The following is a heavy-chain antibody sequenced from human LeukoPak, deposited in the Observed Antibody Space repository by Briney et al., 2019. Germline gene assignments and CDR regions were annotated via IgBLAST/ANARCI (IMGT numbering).Heavy chain of an antibody. CDR1: GFTFDDYA. Sequence: PGGSLRLSCAASGFTFDDYAMHWVRHAPGKGLEWVSGISWNSGSIVYADSVKGRFTISRDNAKNSLYMQMNSLRAEDTALYYCAKGGPIAARSITLGYWGQGTLVTVSS. J-gene: IGHJ4*02. D-gene: IGHD6-6*01. V-gene: IGHV3-9*01. CDR2: ISWNSGSI. CDR3: AKGGPIAARSITLGY.